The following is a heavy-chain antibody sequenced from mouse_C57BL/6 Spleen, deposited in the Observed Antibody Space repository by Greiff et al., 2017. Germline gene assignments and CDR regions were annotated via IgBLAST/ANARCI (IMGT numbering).Heavy chain of an antibody. J-gene: IGHJ2*01. CDR1: GYTFTDYY. V-gene: IGHV1-26*01. CDR3: ARGGLGRDYFDY. CDR2: INPNNGGT. D-gene: IGHD4-1*01. Sequence: EVQLQQSGPELVKPGASVKISCKASGYTFTDYYMNWVKQSPGKSLEWIGDINPNNGGTSYNQKFKGKATLTVDKSSSTAYMELRSLTSEDSAVYYGARGGLGRDYFDYWGQGTTLTVSS.